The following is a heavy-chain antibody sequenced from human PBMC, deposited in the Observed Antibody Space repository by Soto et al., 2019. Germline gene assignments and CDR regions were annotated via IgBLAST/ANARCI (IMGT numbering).Heavy chain of an antibody. D-gene: IGHD3-22*01. J-gene: IGHJ4*02. CDR1: GGSVSSGSYY. CDR3: ARVGSGSFDY. Sequence: SETLSLTCTVSGGSVSSGSYYWSWIRQPPGKGLEWIGYIYYSGNTNSNPSLKSRITMSVDTSKNQFSLKLSSVTAADTAVCYCARVGSGSFDYWGQGTLVTVSS. V-gene: IGHV4-61*01. CDR2: IYYSGNT.